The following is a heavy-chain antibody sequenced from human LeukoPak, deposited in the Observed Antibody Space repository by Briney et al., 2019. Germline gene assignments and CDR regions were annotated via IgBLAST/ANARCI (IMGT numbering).Heavy chain of an antibody. CDR3: AKVGPYSNSPLIPEY. CDR1: GFTFSSHA. Sequence: AGGSLRLSCAASGFTFSSHAMSGVRQAPGKGLEWVSAISGSGGSTYYADSVKGRFTISRDNSKNTLYLQMNSLRAEDTAVYYCAKVGPYSNSPLIPEYWGQGTLVTVSS. J-gene: IGHJ4*02. CDR2: ISGSGGST. V-gene: IGHV3-23*01. D-gene: IGHD4-11*01.